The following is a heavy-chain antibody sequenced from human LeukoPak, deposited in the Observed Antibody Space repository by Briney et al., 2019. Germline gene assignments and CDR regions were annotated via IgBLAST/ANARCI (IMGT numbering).Heavy chain of an antibody. V-gene: IGHV3-23*01. D-gene: IGHD3-9*01. CDR2: ISGSGGST. Sequence: PGASLRLSCAASGFTFSSYAMSWVRQAPGKGLEWVSAISGSGGSTYYADSVKGRFTISRDNSKNTLYLQMNSLRAEDTAVYYCAKDRSAFDWLLANYWGQGTLVTASS. CDR3: AKDRSAFDWLLANY. J-gene: IGHJ4*02. CDR1: GFTFSSYA.